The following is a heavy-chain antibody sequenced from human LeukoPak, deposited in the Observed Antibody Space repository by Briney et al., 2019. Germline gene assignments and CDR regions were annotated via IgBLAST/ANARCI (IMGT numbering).Heavy chain of an antibody. CDR3: ATDPGYFSPYCSGGSCYG. V-gene: IGHV1-24*01. CDR1: GYTLTELS. CDR2: FDPEDGET. J-gene: IGHJ4*02. Sequence: GASVKVSCKVSGYTLTELSMHWARQAPGKGLEWMGGFDPEDGETIYAQKFQGRVTMTEDTSTDTAYMELSSLRSEDTAVYYCATDPGYFSPYCSGGSCYGWGQGTLVTVSS. D-gene: IGHD2-15*01.